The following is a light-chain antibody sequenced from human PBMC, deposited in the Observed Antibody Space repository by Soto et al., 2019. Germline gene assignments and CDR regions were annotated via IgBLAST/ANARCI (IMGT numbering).Light chain of an antibody. V-gene: IGLV3-21*02. Sequence: VLTQPPSVSVAPGQTARITCGGNNIGSKSVHWYQQKAGQAPVLVVYEDSDRPSGIPERFSGSNSGNTATLTISRVEAGDEADYYCQVWDSSSDHYVFGIGTKLTVL. CDR2: EDS. CDR3: QVWDSSSDHYV. J-gene: IGLJ1*01. CDR1: NIGSKS.